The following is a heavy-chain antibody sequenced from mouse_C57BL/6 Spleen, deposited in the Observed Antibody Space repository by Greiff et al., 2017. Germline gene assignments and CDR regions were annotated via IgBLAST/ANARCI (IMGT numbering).Heavy chain of an antibody. V-gene: IGHV1-52*01. D-gene: IGHD1-1*01. CDR2: IDPSDSET. CDR3: ARAGSSYYFDY. CDR1: GYTFTSYW. J-gene: IGHJ2*01. Sequence: QVQLQQPGAELVRPGSSVKLSCKASGYTFTSYWMHWVKQRPIQGLEWIGNIDPSDSETHYNQKFKDKATLTVDKSSSTAYMQLSSLTSEDSAVYYGARAGSSYYFDYWGQGTTLTVSS.